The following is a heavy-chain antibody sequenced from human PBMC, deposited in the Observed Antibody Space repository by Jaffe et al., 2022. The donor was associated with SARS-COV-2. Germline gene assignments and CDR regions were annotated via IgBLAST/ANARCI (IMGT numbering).Heavy chain of an antibody. Sequence: EVQLVESGGGLVHPGGSLRLSCAASGFTFSNYWMSWVRQAPGKGLDWVANIKQDGSEKYYVDSVKGRFTISRDNAKNSLYLQMDSLRDEDTAVYYCARCSESRGYYGGGAEYFQLWGQGTLVTVSS. CDR1: GFTFSNYW. CDR3: ARCSESRGYYGGGAEYFQL. V-gene: IGHV3-7*01. J-gene: IGHJ1*01. D-gene: IGHD3-22*01. CDR2: IKQDGSEK.